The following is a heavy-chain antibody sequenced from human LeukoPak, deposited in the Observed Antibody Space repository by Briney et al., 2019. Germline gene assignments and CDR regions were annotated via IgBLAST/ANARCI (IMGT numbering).Heavy chain of an antibody. CDR3: ARGGYGDYVPSFDY. CDR1: GGSFSGYS. D-gene: IGHD4-17*01. Sequence: SETLSLTCAVYGGSFSGYSWSWIRPPPGKGLEWIGEINHSGSTNYNPSLKSRVTISVDTSKNQFSLKLSSVTAADTAVYYCARGGYGDYVPSFDYWGQGTLVTVSS. CDR2: INHSGST. J-gene: IGHJ4*02. V-gene: IGHV4-34*01.